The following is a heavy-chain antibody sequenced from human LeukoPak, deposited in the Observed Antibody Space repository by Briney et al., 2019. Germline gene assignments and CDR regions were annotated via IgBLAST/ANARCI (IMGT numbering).Heavy chain of an antibody. D-gene: IGHD2-8*01. CDR2: IYSGGSK. CDR1: GFTFRSNY. J-gene: IGHJ3*02. CDR3: ARDREWAFDI. Sequence: GGSLRLSCAASGFTFRSNYMSWVRQAPGKGVEWVSVIYSGGSKYYADSVKGRFTISRDNSKNTLYLQMNSLRAEDTAVYYCARDREWAFDIWGQGTMVTVSS. V-gene: IGHV3-53*01.